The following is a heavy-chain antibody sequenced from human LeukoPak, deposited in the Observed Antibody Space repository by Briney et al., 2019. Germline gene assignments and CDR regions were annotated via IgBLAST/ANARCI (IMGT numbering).Heavy chain of an antibody. CDR2: IYHSGST. CDR3: ARFSGRGVFEY. D-gene: IGHD3-10*01. Sequence: SETLSLTCTVSGGSISSGGYYWSWIRQPPGKGLEWIGYIYHSGSTYYNPSLKSRITISVDTSKNQFSLRVSSVTAADTAVYYCARFSGRGVFEYWGQGTLVTVSS. CDR1: GGSISSGGYY. V-gene: IGHV4-30-2*05. J-gene: IGHJ4*02.